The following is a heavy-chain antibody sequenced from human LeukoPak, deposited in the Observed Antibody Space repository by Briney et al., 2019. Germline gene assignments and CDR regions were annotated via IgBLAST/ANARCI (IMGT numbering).Heavy chain of an antibody. CDR3: AKVLDSSRYWYFDL. CDR1: GFTFTTYA. J-gene: IGHJ2*01. D-gene: IGHD6-6*01. CDR2: VSGNGHHT. Sequence: GGSLRLSCAASGFTFTTYAMSWVRQASGKGLEWVSSVSGNGHHTYYADSVKGRFIISSDNSKNMVFLQMNSLRAEDTAVYYCAKVLDSSRYWYFDLWGRGTLVTVSS. V-gene: IGHV3-23*01.